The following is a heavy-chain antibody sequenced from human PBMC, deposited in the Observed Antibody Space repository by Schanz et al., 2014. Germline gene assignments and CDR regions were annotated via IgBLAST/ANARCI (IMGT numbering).Heavy chain of an antibody. J-gene: IGHJ3*01. CDR2: ISGSGGST. CDR1: GFTLTSYA. D-gene: IGHD5-12*01. Sequence: EVQVVESGGGLVQPGGSLRLSCEASGFTLTSYALTWVRQAPGKGLEWVAGISGSGGSTDYADSVKGRFIIPRDNSKNTLYLQMNSLRAEDTALYFCARDEGRDGYNLAFDVWGQGTLVTVSS. V-gene: IGHV3-23*04. CDR3: ARDEGRDGYNLAFDV.